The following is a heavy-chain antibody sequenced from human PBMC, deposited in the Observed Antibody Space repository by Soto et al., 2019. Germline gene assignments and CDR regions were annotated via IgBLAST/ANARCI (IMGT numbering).Heavy chain of an antibody. CDR3: AGIDSGYDNGP. CDR1: GGTFSSYA. D-gene: IGHD3-9*01. Sequence: SVKVSCKASGGTFSSYAISWVRQAPGQGLEWMGGIIPIFGTANYAQKFQGRVTITADESTSTADMELSSLRSEDTAVYYCAGIDSGYDNGPWGQRTLVTVSS. CDR2: IIPIFGTA. V-gene: IGHV1-69*13. J-gene: IGHJ5*02.